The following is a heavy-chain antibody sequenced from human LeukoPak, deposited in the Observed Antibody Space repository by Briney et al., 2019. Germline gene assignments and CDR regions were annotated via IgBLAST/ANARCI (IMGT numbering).Heavy chain of an antibody. V-gene: IGHV3-7*03. D-gene: IGHD4-17*01. J-gene: IGHJ4*02. CDR2: IKQDGSQK. CDR1: GFTFSSYW. Sequence: GGSLRLPCVASGFTFSSYWMNWVRQAPGKGLEYVANIKQDGSQKYYVDSMKGRFTISRDKAKNSLYLQMNSLRAEDTALYYCARGDNDYGDYGNFDYWGQGTLVTVSS. CDR3: ARGDNDYGDYGNFDY.